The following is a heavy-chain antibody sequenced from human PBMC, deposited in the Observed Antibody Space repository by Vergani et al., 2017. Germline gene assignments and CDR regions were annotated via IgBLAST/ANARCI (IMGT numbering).Heavy chain of an antibody. Sequence: QVQLQQWGAGLLKPSETLSLTCAVYGGSFSGYYWRWIRQPPGKGLEWIGEINHSGSTNYNPSLKSRVTISVDTSKNQFSLKLSSVTAADTAVYYCARVCRRITMIGQRNNWFDPWGQGTLVTVSS. CDR3: ARVCRRITMIGQRNNWFDP. J-gene: IGHJ5*02. V-gene: IGHV4-34*01. D-gene: IGHD3-10*02. CDR2: INHSGST. CDR1: GGSFSGYY.